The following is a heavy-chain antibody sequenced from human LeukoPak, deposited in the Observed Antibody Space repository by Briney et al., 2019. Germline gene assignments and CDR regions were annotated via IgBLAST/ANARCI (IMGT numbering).Heavy chain of an antibody. Sequence: ASVTVSCKASGYTFTSYGISWVRQAPGQGLEWMGWISAYNGNTNYAQKLQGRVTMTTHTSTSTAYMQLRSLRSDAPAVYYCARHKAAGKNWLQPWGQGTLVSVSS. D-gene: IGHD6-13*01. J-gene: IGHJ5*02. V-gene: IGHV1-18*01. CDR2: ISAYNGNT. CDR3: ARHKAAGKNWLQP. CDR1: GYTFTSYG.